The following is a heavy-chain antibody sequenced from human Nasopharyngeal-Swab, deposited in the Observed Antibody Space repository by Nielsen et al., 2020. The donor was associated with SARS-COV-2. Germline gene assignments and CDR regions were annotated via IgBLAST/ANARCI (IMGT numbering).Heavy chain of an antibody. V-gene: IGHV3-53*01. CDR1: GFTVSYNF. CDR2: IYYGGAT. CDR3: ARGSRDGYNQLLGPFDT. Sequence: GESLKIYCAVSGFTVSYNFMNWVRQAPGQGLEWLSVIYYGGATYYADSVKGRFTISRDNSKNTLYLQMNSLRVEDTALYYCARGSRDGYNQLLGPFDTWGQGTLVTVSS. J-gene: IGHJ4*02. D-gene: IGHD5-24*01.